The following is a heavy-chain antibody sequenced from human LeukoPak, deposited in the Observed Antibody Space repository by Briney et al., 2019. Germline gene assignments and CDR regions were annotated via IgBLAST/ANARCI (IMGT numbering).Heavy chain of an antibody. Sequence: GGSQRLSCVASGFTFSEHYMNWIRQAPGRGLEWLSYISGGAHDINYADSVKGRFTISRDNAKNSLSLQMDGLRADDTAVYFCVRTARLADSWGQGTLVTVSS. CDR2: ISGGAHDI. J-gene: IGHJ5*01. V-gene: IGHV3-11*01. CDR3: VRTARLADS. CDR1: GFTFSEHY.